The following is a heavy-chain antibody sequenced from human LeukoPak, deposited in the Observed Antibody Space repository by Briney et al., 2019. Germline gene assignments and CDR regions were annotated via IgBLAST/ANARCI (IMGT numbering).Heavy chain of an antibody. Sequence: GGSLRLSCAASGFTFSSYSMNWVRQAPGKGLEWVSSISSSSSYIYYADPVKGRFTISRDNAKNSLYLQMNSLRAEDTAVYYCARDLAPTGIAAAGTNWFDPWGQGTLVTVSS. CDR3: ARDLAPTGIAAAGTNWFDP. CDR2: ISSSSSYI. V-gene: IGHV3-21*01. D-gene: IGHD6-13*01. J-gene: IGHJ5*02. CDR1: GFTFSSYS.